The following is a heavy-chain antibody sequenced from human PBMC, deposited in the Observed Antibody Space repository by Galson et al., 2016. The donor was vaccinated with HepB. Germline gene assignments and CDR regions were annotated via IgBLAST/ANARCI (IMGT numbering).Heavy chain of an antibody. Sequence: SVKVSCKASGYTFNGYYIAWVRQAPGQGLAWVGWISAYSGKTNYAQNLQGRVTMTTDTSTSTAYMELRSLRSDDMAIYYCARDKHGSGWPPIFNYWGQGTLVTVSS. CDR1: GYTFNGYY. CDR3: ARDKHGSGWPPIFNY. CDR2: ISAYSGKT. V-gene: IGHV1-18*03. J-gene: IGHJ4*02. D-gene: IGHD6-25*01.